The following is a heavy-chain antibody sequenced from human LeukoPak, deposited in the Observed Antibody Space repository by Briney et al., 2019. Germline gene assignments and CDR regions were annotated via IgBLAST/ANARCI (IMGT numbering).Heavy chain of an antibody. CDR3: AKCGLLTNYYYYYMDV. V-gene: IGHV3-23*01. D-gene: IGHD2-15*01. Sequence: RGSLRLSCAASGFTFSRYAMSWVRQAPGKGLEWVSTISDSGHSTYYADPVKGRFTISRDNFKNTLSLQMSSLRGEDTAVYYCAKCGLLTNYYYYYMDVWGKGATVTVSS. CDR1: GFTFSRYA. J-gene: IGHJ6*03. CDR2: ISDSGHST.